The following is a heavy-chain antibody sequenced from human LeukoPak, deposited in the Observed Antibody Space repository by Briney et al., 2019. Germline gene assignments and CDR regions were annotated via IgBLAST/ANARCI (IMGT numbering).Heavy chain of an antibody. Sequence: GGSLRLSCAASGFTFSSYGMHWARQAPGKGLEWVSFIRYDGSNEYYADSVRGRFTISRDNAQSSLYLQMNTLRADDTAVYYCARGGTRGKYFDYWGQGTLVTVSS. CDR1: GFTFSSYG. CDR2: IRYDGSNE. CDR3: ARGGTRGKYFDY. V-gene: IGHV3-30*02. D-gene: IGHD1-26*01. J-gene: IGHJ4*02.